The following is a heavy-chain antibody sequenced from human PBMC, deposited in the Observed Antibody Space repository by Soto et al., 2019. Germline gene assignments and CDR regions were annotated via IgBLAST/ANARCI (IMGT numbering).Heavy chain of an antibody. CDR2: VSAYNRNT. CDR3: ARERRWEPLLY. J-gene: IGHJ4*02. Sequence: QVQLVQSGPEVKKPGASVKVSCKGSGYTFSNYGVTRVRQAPGQGLERLGWVSAYNRNTDYAQKFEDRATMTIDTSTNTAYLELRGLTPDDTAVYYCARERRWEPLLYWGQGTL. CDR1: GYTFSNYG. D-gene: IGHD1-26*01. V-gene: IGHV1-18*01.